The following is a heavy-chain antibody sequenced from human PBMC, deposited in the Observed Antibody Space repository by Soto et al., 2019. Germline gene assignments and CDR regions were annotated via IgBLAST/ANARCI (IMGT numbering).Heavy chain of an antibody. CDR3: ARGRSYDLWSGYYLGYFDY. CDR2: MNPNSGNT. Sequence: PSVKVSCKASGYTFTSYDINWVRQATGQGLDWMGWMNPNSGNTGYAQKFQGRVTMTRNTSRSTAYMELSSLRSEDTAVYYCARGRSYDLWSGYYLGYFDYWGQGTLVTVSS. CDR1: GYTFTSYD. J-gene: IGHJ4*02. D-gene: IGHD3-3*01. V-gene: IGHV1-8*01.